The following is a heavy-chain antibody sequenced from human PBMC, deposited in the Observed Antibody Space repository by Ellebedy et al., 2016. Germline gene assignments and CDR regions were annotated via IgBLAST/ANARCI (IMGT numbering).Heavy chain of an antibody. CDR2: ISSSGSTI. CDR1: GFTFSDYY. D-gene: IGHD3-3*01. V-gene: IGHV3-11*01. CDR3: ASFKDDFWSGYYIGAFDI. J-gene: IGHJ3*02. Sequence: GESLKISCAASGFTFSDYYMSWIRQAPGKGLEWVSYISSSGSTIYYADSVKGRFTISRDNAKNSLYLQMNSLRAEDTAVYYCASFKDDFWSGYYIGAFDIWGQGTMVTVSS.